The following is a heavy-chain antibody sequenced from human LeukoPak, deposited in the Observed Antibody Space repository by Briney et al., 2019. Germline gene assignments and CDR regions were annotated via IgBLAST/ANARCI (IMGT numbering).Heavy chain of an antibody. V-gene: IGHV3-48*03. J-gene: IGHJ6*04. CDR3: AELGITMIGGV. CDR1: GFKFDDYA. D-gene: IGHD3-10*02. CDR2: ISSSGSTI. Sequence: GGSLRLSCVASGFKFDDYAMQWVRQAPGKGLEWVSYISSSGSTIYYADSVKGRFTISRDNAKNSLYLQMNSLRAEDTAVYYCAELGITMIGGVWGKGTTVTISS.